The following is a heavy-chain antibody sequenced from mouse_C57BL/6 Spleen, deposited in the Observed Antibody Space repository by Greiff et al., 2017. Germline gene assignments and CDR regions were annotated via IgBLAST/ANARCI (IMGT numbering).Heavy chain of an antibody. J-gene: IGHJ2*01. CDR3: TRCEVGYMDY. CDR2: ISPGDGAT. CDR1: GYAFRSSW. Sequence: VHVKQSGPELVKPGASVKISCKASGYAFRSSWMNWVQQRPGKGLEWIGRISPGDGATNYNGQFKGKATLTEDKSSSAAYMQLSSLTSEDSAVYFCTRCEVGYMDYWGQGTTLTVSS. V-gene: IGHV1-82*01.